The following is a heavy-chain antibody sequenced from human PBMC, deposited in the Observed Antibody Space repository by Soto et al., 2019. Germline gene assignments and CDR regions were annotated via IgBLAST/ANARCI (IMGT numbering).Heavy chain of an antibody. CDR1: GFTFSSYG. CDR2: IWYDGSNK. Sequence: GGSLRLSCAASGFTFSSYGMHWVRQAPGKGLEWVAVIWYDGSNKYYADSVKGRFTISRDNSKNTLYLQMNSLRAEDTAVYYCARDLTTEPYYYYYGMDVWGQGTTVTVSS. V-gene: IGHV3-33*01. CDR3: ARDLTTEPYYYYYGMDV. D-gene: IGHD3-22*01. J-gene: IGHJ6*02.